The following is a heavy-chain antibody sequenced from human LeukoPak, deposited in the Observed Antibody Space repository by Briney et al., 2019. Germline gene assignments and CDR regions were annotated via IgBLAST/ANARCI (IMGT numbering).Heavy chain of an antibody. CDR3: ARSRRDYPGYCSGGSCYDWFDP. J-gene: IGHJ5*02. Sequence: PSETLSLTCTVSGGSISSSSYYWGWIRQPSGKGLEWIGYIYYSGSTNYNPSLKSRVTISVDTSKNQFSLKLSSVTAADTAVYYCARSRRDYPGYCSGGSCYDWFDPWGQGTLVTVSS. V-gene: IGHV4-61*05. CDR1: GGSISSSSYY. CDR2: IYYSGST. D-gene: IGHD2-15*01.